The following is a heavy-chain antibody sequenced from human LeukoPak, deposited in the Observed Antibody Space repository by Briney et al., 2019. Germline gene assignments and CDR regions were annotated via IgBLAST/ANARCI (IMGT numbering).Heavy chain of an antibody. CDR1: GFTFSSYG. J-gene: IGHJ6*02. CDR2: IWYDGSNK. D-gene: IGHD3-16*01. Sequence: GGSLRLSCAASGFTFSSYGMHWVRQAPGKGLEWVAVIWYDGSNKFYVDSVKGRFTISRDNSQNTLYLQMNSLRAEDTAVYYCAREPWVPPYYYFGMDVWGQGTTVTVSS. V-gene: IGHV3-33*01. CDR3: AREPWVPPYYYFGMDV.